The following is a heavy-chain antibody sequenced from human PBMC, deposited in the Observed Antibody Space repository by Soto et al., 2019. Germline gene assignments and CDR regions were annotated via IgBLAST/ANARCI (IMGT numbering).Heavy chain of an antibody. V-gene: IGHV3-21*01. J-gene: IGHJ4*02. D-gene: IGHD1-26*01. CDR1: GFTFSTYT. CDR3: VREDGKVGTNSAFDY. CDR2: INGRGNYI. Sequence: SLRLSCASSGFTFSTYTMNWVRQAPGKGLEWVSSINGRGNYIYYAESVKGRFTISRDNAKNSLYLQMDRLQAEDTALYYCVREDGKVGTNSAFDYWGLGALVTVSS.